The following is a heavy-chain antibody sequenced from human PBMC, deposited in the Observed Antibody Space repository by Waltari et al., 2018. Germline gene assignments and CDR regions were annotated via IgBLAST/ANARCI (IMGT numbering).Heavy chain of an antibody. D-gene: IGHD2-15*01. V-gene: IGHV3-9*03. CDR1: GFTFDDYA. CDR3: AKDSLEGVCSGGSCWGAFDY. CDR2: ISWNSGSI. Sequence: EVQLVESGGGLVQPGRSLRLSCAASGFTFDDYAMHWVRQAPGKGLGWVSGISWNSGSIGYADPVKGVFSISRDNGNNTLYRQVNSLRAEDMAWYDCAKDSLEGVCSGGSCWGAFDYGGQVTLVTVSS. J-gene: IGHJ4*02.